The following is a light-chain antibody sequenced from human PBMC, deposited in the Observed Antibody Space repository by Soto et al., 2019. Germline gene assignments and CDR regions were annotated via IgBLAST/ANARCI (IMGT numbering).Light chain of an antibody. CDR2: GAS. Sequence: EIVLTQSPGTLSLSPGERATLSCRASQGVSSNFLAWYQQKSGQAPRLLIYGASTRATGIPDRFSGSGSGTAFTLTISRLEPEDVAVYYCQQYGGSPLYTFGRGTKVEIK. V-gene: IGKV3-20*01. J-gene: IGKJ2*01. CDR3: QQYGGSPLYT. CDR1: QGVSSNF.